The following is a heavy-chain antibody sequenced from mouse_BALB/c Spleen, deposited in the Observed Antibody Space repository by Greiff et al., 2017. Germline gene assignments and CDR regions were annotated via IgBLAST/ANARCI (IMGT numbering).Heavy chain of an antibody. CDR2: INSNGGST. D-gene: IGHD2-14*01. J-gene: IGHJ2*01. Sequence: DVKLVESGGGLVQPGGSLKLSCAASGFTFSSYGMSWVRQTPDKRLELVATINSNGGSTYYPDSVKGRFTISRDNAKNTLYLQMSSLKSEDTAMYYCAREGGYRYDFDYWGQGTTLTVSS. V-gene: IGHV5-6-3*01. CDR1: GFTFSSYG. CDR3: AREGGYRYDFDY.